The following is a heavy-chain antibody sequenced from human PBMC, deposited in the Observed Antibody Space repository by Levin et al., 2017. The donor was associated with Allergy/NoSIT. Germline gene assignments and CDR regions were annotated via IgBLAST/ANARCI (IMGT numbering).Heavy chain of an antibody. D-gene: IGHD1-26*01. CDR2: MYYSGNT. Sequence: SETLSLTCTVSGGSISSYYWSWIRQPPGKGLEWFGCMYYSGNTKYNPPLKSRVTISLDTSKNQFSLKLSSVTAADAAVYYCARGRVILGDTNYDFGMEVRGQGTTVTVS. CDR3: ARGRVILGDTNYDFGMEV. CDR1: GGSISSYY. J-gene: IGHJ6*02. V-gene: IGHV4-59*01.